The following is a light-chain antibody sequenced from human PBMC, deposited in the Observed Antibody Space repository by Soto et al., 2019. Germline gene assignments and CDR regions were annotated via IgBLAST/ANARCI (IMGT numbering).Light chain of an antibody. J-gene: IGKJ5*01. CDR2: KAS. CDR1: QTISSW. Sequence: DIQMTQSPSTLSGSVGDRVTITCRASQTISSWLAWYQQKPGKAPKLLIYKASTLKSGVPARFSGSGSGTDFTLTISSLEPEDFAVYYCQQRSNWPITFGQGTRLEI. CDR3: QQRSNWPIT. V-gene: IGKV1-5*03.